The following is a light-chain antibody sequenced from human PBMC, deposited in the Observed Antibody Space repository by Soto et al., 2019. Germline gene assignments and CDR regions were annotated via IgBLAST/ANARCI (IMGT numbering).Light chain of an antibody. V-gene: IGLV1-44*01. Sequence: QSVLTQPPSASGTPGQRVTISCSGSSSNIGSNTVSWYQQLPGTAPKLLIYTNNQRPSGVPDRVSGSKSGTSASLAISGLQSEDEAEYYRAAWDVSLNRVVFGGGTQLNVL. CDR1: SSNIGSNT. CDR2: TNN. J-gene: IGLJ2*01. CDR3: AAWDVSLNRVV.